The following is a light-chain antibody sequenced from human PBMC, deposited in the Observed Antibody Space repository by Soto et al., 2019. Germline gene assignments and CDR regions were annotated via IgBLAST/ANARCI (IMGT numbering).Light chain of an antibody. V-gene: IGKV3D-15*01. CDR3: QQYSSSPRT. CDR1: QNVGNN. CDR2: SAS. J-gene: IGKJ3*01. Sequence: DIVMTQSPATLSVSPGERATLSCRASQNVGNNLVWYQQKPGQAPRLLIHSASTRAPGIPDRFSASGAGTDFTLTISRLEPEDSAVYYCQQYSSSPRTFGPVTKVDIK.